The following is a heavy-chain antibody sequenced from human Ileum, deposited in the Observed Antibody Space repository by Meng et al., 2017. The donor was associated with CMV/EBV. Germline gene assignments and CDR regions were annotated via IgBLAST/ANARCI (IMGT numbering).Heavy chain of an antibody. D-gene: IGHD1-26*01. J-gene: IGHJ4*02. V-gene: IGHV4-59*08. CDR1: GGSISPYN. CDR2: VDNSGTT. CDR3: TRHLYSGTWEVDY. Sequence: CTVSGGSISPYNWSWIRQPPGKRLEWIGYVDNSGTTAYNPSLKSRVTMSVDMAKNQVSLKLTSVTAADTAVYYCTRHLYSGTWEVDYWGQGTLVTVSS.